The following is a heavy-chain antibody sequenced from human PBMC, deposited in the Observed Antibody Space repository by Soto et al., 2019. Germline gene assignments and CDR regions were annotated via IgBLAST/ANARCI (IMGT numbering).Heavy chain of an antibody. D-gene: IGHD2-21*02. CDR2: INHSGST. CDR3: ARFKNRGGDYSTYYYYGMDV. Sequence: SETLSLTCAVYGGSFSGYYWSWIRQPPGKGLEWIGEINHSGSTNYNPSLKSRVTISVDTSKNQFSLKLSSVTAADTAVYYCARFKNRGGDYSTYYYYGMDVWGQGTTVTVSS. J-gene: IGHJ6*02. V-gene: IGHV4-34*01. CDR1: GGSFSGYY.